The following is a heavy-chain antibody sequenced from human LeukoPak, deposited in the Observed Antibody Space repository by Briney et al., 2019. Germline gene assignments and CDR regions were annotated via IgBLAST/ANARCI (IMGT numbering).Heavy chain of an antibody. J-gene: IGHJ4*02. D-gene: IGHD1-26*01. CDR1: GYTFSSYA. CDR3: ARSYYGD. V-gene: IGHV3-30-3*01. CDR2: ISYDGSNK. Sequence: PGGSLRLSCAASGYTFSSYAMHWVRQAPGKGLEWVAVISYDGSNKYYADSVKGRFTISRDNSKNTLYLQMNSLRAEDTAVYYCARSYYGDWGQGTLVTVSS.